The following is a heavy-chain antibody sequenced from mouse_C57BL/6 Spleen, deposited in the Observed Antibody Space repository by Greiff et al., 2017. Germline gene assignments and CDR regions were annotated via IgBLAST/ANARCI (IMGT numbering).Heavy chain of an antibody. CDR2: IDPSDSYT. CDR3: ARAGRSSGYYFDY. V-gene: IGHV1-59*01. CDR1: GYTFTSYW. J-gene: IGHJ2*01. Sequence: VQLQQPGAELVRPGTSVKLSCKASGYTFTSYWMHWVKQRPGQGLEWIGVIDPSDSYTNYNQKFKGKATLTVDTSSSTAYMQLSSLTSEDSAVYYCARAGRSSGYYFDYWGQGTTLTVSS. D-gene: IGHD3-2*02.